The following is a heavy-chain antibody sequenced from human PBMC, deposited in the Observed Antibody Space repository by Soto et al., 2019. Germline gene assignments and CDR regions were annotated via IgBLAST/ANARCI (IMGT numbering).Heavy chain of an antibody. CDR1: GFTIGGYA. CDR2: ISWNSGNI. V-gene: IGHV3-9*01. J-gene: IGHJ3*02. Sequence: DVQLVESGGGLVQPGRSVRLSCAASGFTIGGYAMHWVRQAPGKGLEWVSGISWNSGNIGYANSVKGRFTISRDNAKNSLYLQMNSLRAEDTALYYCAKLEGAFDIWGQGTMVTVSS. CDR3: AKLEGAFDI.